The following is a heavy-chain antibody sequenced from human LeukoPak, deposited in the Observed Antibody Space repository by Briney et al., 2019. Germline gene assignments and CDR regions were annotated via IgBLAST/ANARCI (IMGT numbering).Heavy chain of an antibody. V-gene: IGHV4-61*01. J-gene: IGHJ4*02. CDR2: IYYSGST. CDR3: ASRGYSYKEFDY. Sequence: SETLSLTCTVSGDSINSDTSYWNWIRQPPGKGLEWIGYIYYSGSTNYNPSLKSRVTISVDTSKNQFSLKLSSVTAADTAVYYCASRGYSYKEFDYWGQGTLVTVSS. D-gene: IGHD5-18*01. CDR1: GDSINSDTSY.